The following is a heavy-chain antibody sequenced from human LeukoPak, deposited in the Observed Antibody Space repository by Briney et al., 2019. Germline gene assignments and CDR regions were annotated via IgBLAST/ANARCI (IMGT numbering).Heavy chain of an antibody. V-gene: IGHV3-74*01. CDR2: VNSDASNT. CDR3: AIGSYIRNFDY. Sequence: GRSLRLSCAASGFTFRTYWMHWVRQAPGKGMEWVSRVNSDASNTNYADSVKGRFTISKDNAKNTVYLQMNSLRGDDTAVYYCAIGSYIRNFDYWGQGTLVTVSS. J-gene: IGHJ4*02. CDR1: GFTFRTYW. D-gene: IGHD3-10*01.